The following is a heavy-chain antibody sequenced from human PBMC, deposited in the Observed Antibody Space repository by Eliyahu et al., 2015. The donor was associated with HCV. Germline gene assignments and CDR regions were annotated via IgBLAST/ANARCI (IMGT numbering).Heavy chain of an antibody. CDR1: GGSISRGGYY. V-gene: IGHV4-31*03. CDR2: IYYSGST. D-gene: IGHD6-25*01. Sequence: QVQLQESGPGLVKPSQTLFLSCTVSGGSISRGGYYWSWIRQHPGKGLEWIGYIYYSGSTYYNPSLKSRVTISVDTSKNQFSLMLSSVTAADTAVYYCARVGGSTGYGMDVWGHGTTVTVSS. CDR3: ARVGGSTGYGMDV. J-gene: IGHJ6*02.